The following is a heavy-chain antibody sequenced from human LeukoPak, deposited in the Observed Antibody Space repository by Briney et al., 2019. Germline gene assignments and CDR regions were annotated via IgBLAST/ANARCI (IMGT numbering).Heavy chain of an antibody. V-gene: IGHV1-24*01. CDR2: FDPEDGET. J-gene: IGHJ4*02. CDR1: RYSLTELS. Sequence: ASVKVSCKVSRYSLTELSMHWVRQAPGKGLEWMGGFDPEDGETIYAQKFQGGVTMTDDTSTDTAYMELSSLRSEDTAVYYCATAVRYCSGGSCYGTFDFWGQGTLVTVSS. CDR3: ATAVRYCSGGSCYGTFDF. D-gene: IGHD2-15*01.